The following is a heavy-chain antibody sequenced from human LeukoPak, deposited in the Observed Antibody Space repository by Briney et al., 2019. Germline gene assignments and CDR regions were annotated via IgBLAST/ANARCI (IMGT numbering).Heavy chain of an antibody. Sequence: GRSLRLSCAASGFTFSSYAMHWVRQAPGKGLEWVAVISYDGSNKYYADSVKGRFTISRDNSKNTLYLQMNSLRAEDTAVYYCARDRGDSSGYYYAMGSFDYWGQGTLVTVSS. CDR3: ARDRGDSSGYYYAMGSFDY. V-gene: IGHV3-30-3*01. CDR2: ISYDGSNK. J-gene: IGHJ4*02. D-gene: IGHD3-22*01. CDR1: GFTFSSYA.